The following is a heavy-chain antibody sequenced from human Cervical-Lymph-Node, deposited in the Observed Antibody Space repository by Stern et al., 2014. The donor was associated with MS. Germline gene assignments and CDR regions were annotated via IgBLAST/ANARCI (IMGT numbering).Heavy chain of an antibody. CDR2: IIPILGLA. V-gene: IGHV1-69*09. CDR3: ARGVVSNRAAATLHNLFDP. CDR1: GGTFISSYA. J-gene: IGHJ5*02. D-gene: IGHD2-15*01. Sequence: VQLVESGAEVQKPGSSMNVSCKTSGGTFISSYAITWMRQAPGQGLEWMGRIIPILGLANYAQKFQGRVTITADTSTSTSYMELSSLRSEDTAVYYCARGVVSNRAAATLHNLFDPWGQGTLVTVSS.